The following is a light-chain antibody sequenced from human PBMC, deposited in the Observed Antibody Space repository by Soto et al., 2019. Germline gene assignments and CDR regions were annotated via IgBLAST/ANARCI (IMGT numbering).Light chain of an antibody. CDR2: VAS. CDR3: QQYNVWPLT. CDR1: QSVSSN. Sequence: EIVMTQSPATLSVSPGERATLSCRASQSVSSNLAWDQQKPGQTPKLLIYVASTRATGIPARFSGSGSGTEFTLPISSLQSEDFAVYYCQQYNVWPLTFGGGTKVEFK. V-gene: IGKV3-15*01. J-gene: IGKJ4*01.